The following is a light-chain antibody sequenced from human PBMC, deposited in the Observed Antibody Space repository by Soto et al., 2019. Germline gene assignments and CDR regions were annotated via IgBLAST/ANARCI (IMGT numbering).Light chain of an antibody. CDR1: SSDVGGYKY. J-gene: IGLJ1*01. V-gene: IGLV2-8*01. CDR2: EVS. CDR3: SSYAGSNNYV. Sequence: QSALTQPPSASGSPGQSVTISCTGTSSDVGGYKYVSWYLQHPGKAPKLLIYEVSKRPSGVPDRFSGSKSGNTASLTVSGLQAEDEADYYCSSYAGSNNYVFGTGTKVTVL.